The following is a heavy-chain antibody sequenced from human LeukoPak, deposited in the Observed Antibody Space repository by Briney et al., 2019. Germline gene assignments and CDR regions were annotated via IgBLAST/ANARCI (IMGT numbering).Heavy chain of an antibody. CDR3: AREGMIATGREPAEI. CDR1: GGSISSYY. CDR2: MYYSGST. V-gene: IGHV4-59*01. J-gene: IGHJ3*02. D-gene: IGHD3-22*01. Sequence: SETLSLTCTVSGGSISSYYWSWIRQPPGKGLEWIGQMYYSGSTNYNPSLKSRVTMSVDTSKNQFSLKLTSVTAADTAVYYCAREGMIATGREPAEIWGQGTMVTVSS.